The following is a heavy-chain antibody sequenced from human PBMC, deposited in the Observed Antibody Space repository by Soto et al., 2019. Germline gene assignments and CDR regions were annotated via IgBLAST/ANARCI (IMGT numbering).Heavy chain of an antibody. J-gene: IGHJ4*02. CDR1: GFTFRSYW. V-gene: IGHV3-7*03. Sequence: EVQLVESGGDLVQPGGSLRLSCADSGFTFRSYWMVWVRQSPGKGLEWVASMNQHGSDIQYVDSVKGRFTISRDNAMNLLYLEMNNLRVDDTAIYFCATDSYCPATCYRGHGNWGQGTLVTVSS. CDR2: MNQHGSDI. CDR3: ATDSYCPATCYRGHGN. D-gene: IGHD2-8*02.